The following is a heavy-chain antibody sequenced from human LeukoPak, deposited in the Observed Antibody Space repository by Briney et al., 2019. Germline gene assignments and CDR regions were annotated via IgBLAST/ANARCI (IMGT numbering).Heavy chain of an antibody. V-gene: IGHV4-39*07. Sequence: SETLSLTCTVSGGSISSSSYYWGWIRQPPGKGLEWIGSIYYSGSTYYNPSLKSRVTISVDTSKNQFSLKLSFVTAADTAVYYCARVGGYDYYRRYYFDYWGQGTLVTVSS. CDR3: ARVGGYDYYRRYYFDY. CDR1: GGSISSSSYY. CDR2: IYYSGST. J-gene: IGHJ4*02. D-gene: IGHD5-12*01.